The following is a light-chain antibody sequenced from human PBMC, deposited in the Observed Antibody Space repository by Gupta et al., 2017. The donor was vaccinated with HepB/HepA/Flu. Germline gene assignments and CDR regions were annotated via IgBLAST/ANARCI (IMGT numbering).Light chain of an antibody. J-gene: IGKJ4*01. CDR3: QQYYSSSPLT. CDR1: QSLFLHSNKKSY. V-gene: IGKV4-1*01. Sequence: DIVLTQSPDSLAVSLGERATVNCKSSQSLFLHSNKKSYLAWYQLKPGQAPKLLMYWASTREAGVPDRFSGSGSGTDYTLTISSRQAEDVAVYYCQQYYSSSPLTFGGGTKVEIK. CDR2: WAS.